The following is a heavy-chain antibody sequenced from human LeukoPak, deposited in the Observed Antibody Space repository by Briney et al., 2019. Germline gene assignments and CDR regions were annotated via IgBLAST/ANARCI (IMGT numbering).Heavy chain of an antibody. CDR3: ARAPSEIGGYYPEYFRH. V-gene: IGHV3-74*01. CDR2: IKSDGST. D-gene: IGHD3-22*01. CDR1: GFTFSSYW. J-gene: IGHJ1*01. Sequence: GGPLRLSCAASGFTFSSYWMHWVRQAPGKGLVWVSRIKSDGSTNYADSVKGRFTISRDNAKNTVSLQMNSLRAEDTGVYYCARAPSEIGGYYPEYFRHWGQGTLVTVSS.